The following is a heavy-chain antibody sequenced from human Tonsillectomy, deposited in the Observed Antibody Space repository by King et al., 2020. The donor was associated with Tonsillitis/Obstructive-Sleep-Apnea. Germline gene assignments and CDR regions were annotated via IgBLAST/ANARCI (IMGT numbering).Heavy chain of an antibody. Sequence: VQLVESGAEVKKPGSSVKVSCKASGGTFSSYAISWVRQAPGQGLEWMGGIIPILGIANYAQKFQGRVTITADKSTSTAYMELSSLRSEDTAVYYCARDPSGSYPSRFDYGMDVWGQATTVTVSS. CDR2: IIPILGIA. CDR3: ARDPSGSYPSRFDYGMDV. CDR1: GGTFSSYA. D-gene: IGHD1-26*01. J-gene: IGHJ6*02. V-gene: IGHV1-69*10.